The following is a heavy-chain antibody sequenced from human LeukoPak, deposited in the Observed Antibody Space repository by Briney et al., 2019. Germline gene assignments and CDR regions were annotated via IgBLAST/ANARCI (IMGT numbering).Heavy chain of an antibody. J-gene: IGHJ4*02. CDR1: GFTFSNAW. V-gene: IGHV3-15*01. CDR2: IKSETDGGTT. Sequence: GSLRLSCAASGFTFSNAWMSWVRQAPGKGLEWVGRIKSETDGGTTDYAAPVKGRFTISRDDSKNTLYLQMNSLKTEDTAVYYCTTANIDYYDLDYWGQGTLVTVSS. D-gene: IGHD3-22*01. CDR3: TTANIDYYDLDY.